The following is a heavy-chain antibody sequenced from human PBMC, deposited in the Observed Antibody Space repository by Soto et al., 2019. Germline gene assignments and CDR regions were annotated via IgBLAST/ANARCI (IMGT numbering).Heavy chain of an antibody. CDR3: ARADYGSGNPDY. CDR2: IIPILGIA. J-gene: IGHJ4*02. D-gene: IGHD3-10*01. CDR1: GGTFSSYT. Sequence: QVQLVQSGAEVKKPGSSVKVSCKASGGTFSSYTISWVRQAPGQGLEWMGRIIPILGIANYAQKFQCRVTITADKSTSTAYMELSSLRSEDTAVYYCARADYGSGNPDYWGQGTLVTVSS. V-gene: IGHV1-69*02.